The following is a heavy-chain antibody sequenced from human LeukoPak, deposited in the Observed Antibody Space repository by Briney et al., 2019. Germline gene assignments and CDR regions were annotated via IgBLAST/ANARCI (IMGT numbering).Heavy chain of an antibody. CDR3: ARDQLWFGELLFDY. CDR2: IKQDGSEK. Sequence: GGSLRLSCAASGFTFSSYWMSWARQAPGKGLEWVANIKQDGSEKYYVDSVKGRFTISRDNAKNSLYLQMNSLRAEDTAVYYCARDQLWFGELLFDYWGQGTLVTVSS. V-gene: IGHV3-7*04. J-gene: IGHJ4*02. CDR1: GFTFSSYW. D-gene: IGHD3-10*01.